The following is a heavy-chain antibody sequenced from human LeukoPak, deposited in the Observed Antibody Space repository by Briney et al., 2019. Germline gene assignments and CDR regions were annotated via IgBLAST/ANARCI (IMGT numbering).Heavy chain of an antibody. CDR3: ARDRVSGSYSGYFDY. J-gene: IGHJ4*02. CDR2: IIPIFGTA. D-gene: IGHD1-26*01. Sequence: GASXKVSCKASGGTFSSYAISWVRQAPGQGLEWMGRIIPIFGTANYAQKFQGRVTITTDESTSTAYMELSSLRSEDTAVYYCARDRVSGSYSGYFDYWGQGTLVTVSS. CDR1: GGTFSSYA. V-gene: IGHV1-69*05.